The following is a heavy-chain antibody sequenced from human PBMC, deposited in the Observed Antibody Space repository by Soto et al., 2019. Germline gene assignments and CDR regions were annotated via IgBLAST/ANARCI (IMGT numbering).Heavy chain of an antibody. Sequence: EVQLVESGGGLVQPGRSLRLSCAASGFTFDDYAMHWVRQAPGKGLEWVSGISWNSGSIGYADSVKGRFTISRDNAKNSLYLQMNSLRAEDTALYYCAKDYSGTTRTTNFDYWGQGTLVTVSS. CDR1: GFTFDDYA. CDR2: ISWNSGSI. CDR3: AKDYSGTTRTTNFDY. D-gene: IGHD1-1*01. V-gene: IGHV3-9*01. J-gene: IGHJ4*02.